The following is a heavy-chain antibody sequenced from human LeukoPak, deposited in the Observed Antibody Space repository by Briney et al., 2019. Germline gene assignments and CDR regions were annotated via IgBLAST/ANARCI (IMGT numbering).Heavy chain of an antibody. J-gene: IGHJ3*02. CDR1: GFTFSSYW. V-gene: IGHV3-7*04. CDR2: IKQDGSEK. Sequence: GGSLRLSCAASGFTFSSYWMSWVRQAPGKGLEWVANIKQDGSEKYYVDSAKGRYTISRDNAKNSLYLQMNSLRAEDTAVYYCARALIAAAGDDAFDIWGQGTMVTVSS. D-gene: IGHD6-13*01. CDR3: ARALIAAAGDDAFDI.